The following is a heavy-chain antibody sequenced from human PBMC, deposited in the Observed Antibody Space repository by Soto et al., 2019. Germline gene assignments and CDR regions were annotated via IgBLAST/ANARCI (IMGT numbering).Heavy chain of an antibody. CDR1: GDSITRGAYF. V-gene: IGHV4-31*03. Sequence: QVQLQESGPGLVKPSQTLSLTCSVSGDSITRGAYFWSWIRQHPGKGLEWIGYIHYSGDTHYKPSLKSRVVMSVDTSKNQLSLNLRSLTAADTAIYYCARGTNYDFLSGRHWFDPWGQGTLVTVSS. CDR2: IHYSGDT. CDR3: ARGTNYDFLSGRHWFDP. J-gene: IGHJ5*02. D-gene: IGHD3-3*01.